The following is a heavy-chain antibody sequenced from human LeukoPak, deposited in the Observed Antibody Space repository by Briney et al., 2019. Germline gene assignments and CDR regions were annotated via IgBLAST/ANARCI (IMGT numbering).Heavy chain of an antibody. J-gene: IGHJ4*02. D-gene: IGHD3-22*01. CDR3: ARDQYYYDSSGYYGL. CDR1: GFTFSSYA. Sequence: GRSLRLSCAASGFTFSSYAMHWVRQAPGKGLERVAVISYDGSNKYYADSVKGRFTISRDNSKNTLYLQMNSLRAEDTAVYYCARDQYYYDSSGYYGLWGQGTLVTVSS. V-gene: IGHV3-30-3*01. CDR2: ISYDGSNK.